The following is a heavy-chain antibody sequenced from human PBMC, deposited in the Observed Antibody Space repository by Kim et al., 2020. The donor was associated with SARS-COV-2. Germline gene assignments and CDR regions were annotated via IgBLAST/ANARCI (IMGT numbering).Heavy chain of an antibody. V-gene: IGHV3-33*05. CDR2: ISKDGSNK. CDR3: ARGDRSFDFDV. Sequence: GGSLRLSCAASGFTFSSYGMHWVCQAPGKGLEWVAFISKDGSNKYYADSVKGRFTISRDNFNTTLYLQMNSLRAEDTAVYYCARGDRSFDFDVWGQGTLVTVSS. D-gene: IGHD3-22*01. J-gene: IGHJ4*02. CDR1: GFTFSSYG.